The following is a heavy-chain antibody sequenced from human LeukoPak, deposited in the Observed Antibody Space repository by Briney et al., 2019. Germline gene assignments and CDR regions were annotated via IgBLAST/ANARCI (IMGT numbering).Heavy chain of an antibody. CDR2: ISYDGSNK. D-gene: IGHD3-10*01. CDR3: ARDTYYYGSGSYYFTY. V-gene: IGHV3-30*04. J-gene: IGHJ4*02. CDR1: GFTFCSYA. Sequence: GRSLRLSCAASGFTFCSYAMHWVRQAPGKGLEWVAVISYDGSNKYYADSVKGRFTISRDNSKNTLYLQMNSLRAEDTAVYYCARDTYYYGSGSYYFTYWGQGTLVTVSS.